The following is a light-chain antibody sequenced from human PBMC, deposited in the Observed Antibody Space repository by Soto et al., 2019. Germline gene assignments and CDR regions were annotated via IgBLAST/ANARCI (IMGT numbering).Light chain of an antibody. CDR3: SSYTSSFTLLV. J-gene: IGLJ2*01. CDR1: SSDVGGYNY. CDR2: DVS. Sequence: QSVLTQPASASGSPGQSITISCTGTSSDVGGYNYVSWYQQHPGKAPKLMIYDVSNRPSGVSNRFSGSKSGNTASLTISGLQAEDEADYYCSSYTSSFTLLVFGGGTKLTVL. V-gene: IGLV2-14*01.